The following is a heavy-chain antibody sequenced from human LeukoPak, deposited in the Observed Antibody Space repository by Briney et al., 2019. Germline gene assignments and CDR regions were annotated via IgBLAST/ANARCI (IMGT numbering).Heavy chain of an antibody. Sequence: PGRSLRLSCAASGFTFSSYGMHWVRQAPGKGLEWVAVISYDGSNKYYADSVKGRFTISRDNSKNTLYLQMNSLRAEDTAVYYCAKGGRYYDSSGYLPNYYFDHWGQGTLVTVSS. V-gene: IGHV3-30*18. CDR1: GFTFSSYG. J-gene: IGHJ4*02. CDR3: AKGGRYYDSSGYLPNYYFDH. CDR2: ISYDGSNK. D-gene: IGHD3-22*01.